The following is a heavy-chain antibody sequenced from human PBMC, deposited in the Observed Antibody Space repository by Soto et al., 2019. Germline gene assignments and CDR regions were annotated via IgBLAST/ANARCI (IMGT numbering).Heavy chain of an antibody. CDR3: ARDIVVVPAAPRPNWFDP. CDR2: IIPILGIA. V-gene: IGHV1-69*08. CDR1: GGTFSSYT. D-gene: IGHD2-2*01. J-gene: IGHJ5*02. Sequence: QVQLVQSGAEVKKPGSSVKVSCKASGGTFSSYTISWVRQAPGQGLEWMGRIIPILGIANYAQKFQGRVTITADKSTSTAYMELSSLGSEDTAVYYWARDIVVVPAAPRPNWFDPWGQGTLVTVSS.